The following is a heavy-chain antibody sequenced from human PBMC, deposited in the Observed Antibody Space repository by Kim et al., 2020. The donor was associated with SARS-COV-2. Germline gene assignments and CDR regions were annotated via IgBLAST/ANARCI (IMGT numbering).Heavy chain of an antibody. CDR2: NK. CDR3: ARDPLGGYDY. J-gene: IGHJ4*02. V-gene: IGHV3-30*01. Sequence: NKYYADSVKGRFTISRDNSKNTLYLQMNSLRAEDTAVYYCARDPLGGYDYWGQGTLVTVSS. D-gene: IGHD3-16*01.